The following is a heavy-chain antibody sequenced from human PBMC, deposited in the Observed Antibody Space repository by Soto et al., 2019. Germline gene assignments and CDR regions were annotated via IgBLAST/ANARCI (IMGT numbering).Heavy chain of an antibody. D-gene: IGHD2-15*01. CDR2: VSIGGST. J-gene: IGHJ4*02. CDR1: GFTFSSYA. V-gene: IGHV3-23*01. CDR3: AKRRGAGGHFDY. Sequence: DVQLLESGGGLVQPAGSLSLSCAASGFTFSSYAMGWVRQGPGKGLEWVAVVSIGGSTHYADSVRGRFTISRDNSKNTLSLQMNSLTAEDTAVYFCAKRRGAGGHFDYWGQGALVTVSS.